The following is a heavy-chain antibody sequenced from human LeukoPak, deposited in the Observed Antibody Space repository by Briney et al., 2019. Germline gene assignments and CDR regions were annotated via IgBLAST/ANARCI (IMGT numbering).Heavy chain of an antibody. CDR3: ARERTTVTTSSYFDY. CDR1: GYTFTSYY. J-gene: IGHJ4*02. Sequence: RGASVTVSCKASGYTFTSYYMHWVRQAPGQGLEWMGIINPSGGSTSYAQKFQGRVTMTRDTSTSTVYMELSSLRSEDTAVYYCARERTTVTTSSYFDYWGQGTLVTVSS. CDR2: INPSGGST. D-gene: IGHD4-17*01. V-gene: IGHV1-46*01.